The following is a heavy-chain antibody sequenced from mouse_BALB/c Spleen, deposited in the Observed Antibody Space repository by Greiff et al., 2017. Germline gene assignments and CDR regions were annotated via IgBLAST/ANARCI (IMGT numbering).Heavy chain of an antibody. J-gene: IGHJ4*01. CDR3: ARPTTASYYAMDY. CDR1: GFTFSDYY. V-gene: IGHV5-4*02. CDR2: ISDGGSYT. Sequence: EVMLVESGGGLVKPGGSLKLSCAASGFTFSDYYMYWVRQTPEKRLEWVATISDGGSYTYYPDSVKGRFTISRDNAKNNLYLQMSSLKSEDTAMYYCARPTTASYYAMDYWGQGTSVTVSS. D-gene: IGHD1-2*01.